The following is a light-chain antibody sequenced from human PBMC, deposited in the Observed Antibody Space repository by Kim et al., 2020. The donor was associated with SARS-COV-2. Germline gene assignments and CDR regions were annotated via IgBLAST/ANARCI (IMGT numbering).Light chain of an antibody. J-gene: IGKJ1*01. CDR1: QSVTSY. CDR3: QHRSNWPRT. CDR2: DSS. V-gene: IGKV3-11*01. Sequence: LSPRERATLSCRASQSVTSYLAWYQQKSGQAPRLLIYDSSNRATGIPARFSGSGSGTDFTLTISSLEPEDFAVYYCQHRSNWPRTFGQGTKVDIK.